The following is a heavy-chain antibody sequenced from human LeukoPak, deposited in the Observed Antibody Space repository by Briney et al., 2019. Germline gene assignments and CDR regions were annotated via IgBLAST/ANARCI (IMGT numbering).Heavy chain of an antibody. D-gene: IGHD3-10*01. CDR2: ISSSSYI. Sequence: PGGSLRLSCAASGFTFSSYSMNWVRQAPGKGLEWGSSISSSSYIYYADSVKGLVTISRDNAKNSLYLQMNSLRAEDTAVYYCARGGVINSNNWFDPWGQGTLVTVSS. CDR1: GFTFSSYS. CDR3: ARGGVINSNNWFDP. V-gene: IGHV3-21*01. J-gene: IGHJ5*02.